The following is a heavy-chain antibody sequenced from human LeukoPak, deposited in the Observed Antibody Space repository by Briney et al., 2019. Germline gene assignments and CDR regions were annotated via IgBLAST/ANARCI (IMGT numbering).Heavy chain of an antibody. V-gene: IGHV1-18*04. CDR2: ISVHNGNT. CDR1: GYTFINYG. Sequence: ASVKVSCKASGYTFINYGITWVRQAPGQGLEWMGWISVHNGNTDYAQNLQGGVTITTDTSTSTASMELRSLRSDDTAVYFCARGGRYCSSASCRNPLGYCSGGSCYSELDPWGQGTLVTVSS. CDR3: ARGGRYCSSASCRNPLGYCSGGSCYSELDP. J-gene: IGHJ5*02. D-gene: IGHD2-15*01.